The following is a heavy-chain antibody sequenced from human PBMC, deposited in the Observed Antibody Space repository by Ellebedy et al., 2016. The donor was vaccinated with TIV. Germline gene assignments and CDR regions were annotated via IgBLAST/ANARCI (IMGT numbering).Heavy chain of an antibody. D-gene: IGHD3-22*01. V-gene: IGHV4-39*01. Sequence: MPSETLSLTCTVPGGSISSSSYYWGWIRQPPGKGLEWIGSIYYIGTTYYNPSLKSRVTISIDTSKNQFSLRMDSVTAADTAVYYCATLYYYDRSGYTTNPQDYWGQGTLVTVSS. J-gene: IGHJ4*02. CDR1: GGSISSSSYY. CDR3: ATLYYYDRSGYTTNPQDY. CDR2: IYYIGTT.